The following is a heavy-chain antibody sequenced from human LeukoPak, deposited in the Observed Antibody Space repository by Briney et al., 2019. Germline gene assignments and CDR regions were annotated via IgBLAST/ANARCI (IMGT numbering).Heavy chain of an antibody. CDR3: AGLEDVKTTSYHGMEA. CDR2: IYYIGST. CDR1: GGSISSFY. D-gene: IGHD1-1*01. V-gene: IGHV4-59*08. Sequence: SETLSLTCAVSGGSISSFYWSWIRQPPGKGLEWIGYIYYIGSTNYNPSLEGRVTISVDASKNQFPLKLTSVTAADTAVYYCAGLEDVKTTSYHGMEAWGQGTTVTVSS. J-gene: IGHJ6*02.